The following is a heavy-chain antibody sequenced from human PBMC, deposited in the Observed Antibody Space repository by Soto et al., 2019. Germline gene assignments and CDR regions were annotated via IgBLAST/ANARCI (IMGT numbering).Heavy chain of an antibody. V-gene: IGHV1-69*01. Sequence: QVQLVQSGAEVKKPGSSVKVSCKASGGTFSSYAISWVRQAPGQGLEWMGGIIPIFGTANYAQKFQGRVTITADESTSTAYMELSSMRSEDTAVYYCATSSQAGYQNPAADYWGQGTLVTVSS. CDR1: GGTFSSYA. J-gene: IGHJ4*02. D-gene: IGHD3-9*01. CDR3: ATSSQAGYQNPAADY. CDR2: IIPIFGTA.